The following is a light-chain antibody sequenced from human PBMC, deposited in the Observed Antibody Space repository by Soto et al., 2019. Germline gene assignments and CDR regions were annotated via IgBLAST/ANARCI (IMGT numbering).Light chain of an antibody. CDR1: QSISIW. Sequence: IQMTQSPSTLSASVGDRVTITCRASQSISIWLAWYQQKPGKAPTLLIYKASSLESEVPSRISGRGSGTEFTISINSLQPGDSATYYCQQYNSDSTFGQGTKVEIK. V-gene: IGKV1-5*03. CDR3: QQYNSDST. CDR2: KAS. J-gene: IGKJ1*01.